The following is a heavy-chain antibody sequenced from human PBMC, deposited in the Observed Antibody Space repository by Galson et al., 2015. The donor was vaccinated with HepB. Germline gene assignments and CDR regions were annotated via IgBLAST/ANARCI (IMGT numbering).Heavy chain of an antibody. CDR2: ISGRGGST. CDR3: AKDHPHQWFEEFFYCDY. Sequence: SLRLSCAASGFTFSSYAMSWVRQAPGKGLEWVSAISGRGGSTYYADSVKGRFTISRDNSKNTVYLQINSLRAEDTAVYYCAKDHPHQWFEEFFYCDYWGQGTLVTVSS. D-gene: IGHD3-10*01. CDR1: GFTFSSYA. J-gene: IGHJ4*02. V-gene: IGHV3-23*01.